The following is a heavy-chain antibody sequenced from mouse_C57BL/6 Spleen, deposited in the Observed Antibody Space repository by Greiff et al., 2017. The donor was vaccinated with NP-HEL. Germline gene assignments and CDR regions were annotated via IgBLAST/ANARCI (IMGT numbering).Heavy chain of an antibody. J-gene: IGHJ3*01. CDR1: GYTFTGYW. Sequence: QVQLQQSGAELMKPGASVKLSCKATGYTFTGYWIEWVKQRPGHGLEWIGEILPGSGSTNYNEKFKGKATFTADPSSNTAYMQLSSLTTEDSAIYYCARAPLYYGSSYWFAYWGQGTLVTVSA. CDR2: ILPGSGST. V-gene: IGHV1-9*01. D-gene: IGHD1-1*01. CDR3: ARAPLYYGSSYWFAY.